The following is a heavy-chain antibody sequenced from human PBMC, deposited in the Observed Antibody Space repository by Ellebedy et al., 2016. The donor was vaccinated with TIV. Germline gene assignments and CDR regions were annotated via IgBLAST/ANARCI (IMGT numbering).Heavy chain of an antibody. J-gene: IGHJ4*02. CDR1: GFTFSDYY. Sequence: GGSLRLSCAASGFTFSDYYMSWIRQAPGKGLEWVSYISASGGTIYYADSVKGRFTISRDNAKNSLYLQMNSLRAEDTAVYYCARDRHCIGGRCYSVWGQGTLVTVSS. D-gene: IGHD2-15*01. V-gene: IGHV3-11*01. CDR2: ISASGGTI. CDR3: ARDRHCIGGRCYSV.